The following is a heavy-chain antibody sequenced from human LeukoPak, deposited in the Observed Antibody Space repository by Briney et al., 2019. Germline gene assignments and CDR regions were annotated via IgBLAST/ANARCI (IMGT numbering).Heavy chain of an antibody. CDR3: ERRGYYDISSAFDI. D-gene: IGHD3-22*01. J-gene: IGHJ3*02. V-gene: IGHV4-34*01. CDR2: INHSGST. Sequence: SETLSLTCAVYGGSFSGYYWSWIRQPPGKGLEWIGEINHSGSTNYNPSLKSRVTISVDTSKNQFSLKLSSVTAADTAVYYCERRGYYDISSAFDIWGQGTMVTVSS. CDR1: GGSFSGYY.